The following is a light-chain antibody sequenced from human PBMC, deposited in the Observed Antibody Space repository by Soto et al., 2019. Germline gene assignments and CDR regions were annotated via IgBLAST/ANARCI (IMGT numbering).Light chain of an antibody. J-gene: IGLJ1*01. CDR1: TSDVGGYNY. V-gene: IGLV2-14*01. CDR3: LSKTSSISYV. CDR2: EVS. Sequence: QSALTQPASVSGSPGQSITISCTGTTSDVGGYNYVSWYQQHPGKVPKLLIHEVSNRPSGVSNRFSGSKSGNTASLTISGLQAEDEADYHCLSKTSSISYVFGTGTKLTVL.